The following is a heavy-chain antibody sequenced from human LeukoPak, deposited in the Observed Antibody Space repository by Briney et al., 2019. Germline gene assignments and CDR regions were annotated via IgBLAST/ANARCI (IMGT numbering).Heavy chain of an antibody. V-gene: IGHV1-8*03. Sequence: ASVKVSCKASGYTFTSYDINWVRQATGQGLEWMGWMSPNSGNTGYAQKFQGRVTITRNTSISTAYMELSSLRSEDTAVYYCASALHSSGWYEEDAFDIWGQGTMVTVSS. CDR2: MSPNSGNT. J-gene: IGHJ3*02. CDR1: GYTFTSYD. CDR3: ASALHSSGWYEEDAFDI. D-gene: IGHD6-19*01.